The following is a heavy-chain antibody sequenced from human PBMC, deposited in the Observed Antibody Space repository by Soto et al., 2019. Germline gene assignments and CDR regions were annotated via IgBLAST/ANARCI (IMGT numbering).Heavy chain of an antibody. D-gene: IGHD2-15*01. Sequence: QVQLVESGGGVVQPGRSLRLSCAASGFTFSSYGMHWVRQAPGKGLEWVAVISYDGSNKYYADSVKGRFTISRDNSKNTLYLQMNSLSAEDTAVYYCAKEGDVVTGDFDYWGKGTLVTVSS. CDR1: GFTFSSYG. V-gene: IGHV3-30*18. J-gene: IGHJ4*02. CDR2: ISYDGSNK. CDR3: AKEGDVVTGDFDY.